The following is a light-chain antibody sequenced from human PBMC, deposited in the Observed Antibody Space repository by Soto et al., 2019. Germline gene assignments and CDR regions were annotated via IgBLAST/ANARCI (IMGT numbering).Light chain of an antibody. CDR2: EVS. V-gene: IGLV2-8*01. CDR1: SSDVGDYDY. CDR3: SSYGGFNNVL. Sequence: QSALTQPPSASGSPGQSVTISCTGTSSDVGDYDYVSWYQQHPGKAPKLMIYEVSKRPSGVPDRFSGSMSGNTASLTVSGLQTEDEADYYCSSYGGFNNVLFGGGTKLTVL. J-gene: IGLJ2*01.